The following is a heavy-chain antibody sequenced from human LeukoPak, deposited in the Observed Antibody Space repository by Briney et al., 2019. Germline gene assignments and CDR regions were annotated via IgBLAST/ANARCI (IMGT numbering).Heavy chain of an antibody. V-gene: IGHV4-59*01. D-gene: IGHD3-10*01. CDR1: GGSISSYY. CDR2: IYYSGST. CDR3: ARDSHGSGSDTR. J-gene: IGHJ4*02. Sequence: PSETLSLTCTVSGGSISSYYWSWIRQPPGKGLEWIGYIYYSGSTNYNPSLKSRVTISVDTSKNQFSLKLSSVTAADTAVYYCARDSHGSGSDTRWGQGTLVTVSS.